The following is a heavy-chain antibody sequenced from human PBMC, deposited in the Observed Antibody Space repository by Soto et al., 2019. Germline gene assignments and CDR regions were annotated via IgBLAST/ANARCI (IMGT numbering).Heavy chain of an antibody. CDR3: ARDPGRAVAGEVY. CDR2: INAGNGNT. J-gene: IGHJ4*01. CDR1: GYTFTSYA. Sequence: ASVKVSCKASGYTFTSYAMHWVRQAPGQRLEWMGWINAGNGNTKYSQNFQGRVTMTRDTSASTGYMELSSLRSEDTAVYYCARDPGRAVAGEVYWGQGTLVTVSS. V-gene: IGHV1-3*01. D-gene: IGHD6-19*01.